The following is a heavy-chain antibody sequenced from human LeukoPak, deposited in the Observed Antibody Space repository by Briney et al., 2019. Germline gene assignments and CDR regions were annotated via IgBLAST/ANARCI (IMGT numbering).Heavy chain of an antibody. CDR3: ARGGNSLDY. CDR2: ISSRSTI. D-gene: IGHD3-10*01. J-gene: IGHJ4*02. CDR1: GFTFSSYS. Sequence: GGSLRLSCAASGFTFSSYSMNWVRQAPGKGLEWVSYISSRSTIYYADSVKGRFTISRDNAKNSLYLQMNSLRVEDTAVYYCARGGNSLDYWGQGTLVTVSS. V-gene: IGHV3-48*01.